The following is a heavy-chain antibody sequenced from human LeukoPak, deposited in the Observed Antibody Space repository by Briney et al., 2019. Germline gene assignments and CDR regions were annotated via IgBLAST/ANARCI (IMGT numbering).Heavy chain of an antibody. D-gene: IGHD2-21*01. J-gene: IGHJ4*02. V-gene: IGHV3-64*04. CDR1: GFIFSNYA. CDR2: IYENGGTT. Sequence: GGSLRLSCSASGFIFSNYAMHWVRQAPEKGLEFVSGIYENGGTTYYADSVKGRFSISRDNSKNTLYLQMDSLRGEDTAVYYCAKDFRIGYSAHFDYWGQGALVTVSS. CDR3: AKDFRIGYSAHFDY.